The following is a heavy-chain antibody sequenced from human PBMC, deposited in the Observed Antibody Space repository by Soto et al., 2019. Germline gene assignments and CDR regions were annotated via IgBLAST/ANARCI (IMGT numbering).Heavy chain of an antibody. CDR2: IKKDGSEN. D-gene: IGHD6-19*01. CDR1: DFTFRNNW. CDR3: ARDHINGWKFDY. Sequence: EVQLVESGGGLVQPGGPLSLSCAAPDFTFRNNWRSWFPQAPGKGLEWVANIKKDGSENYYVDSVKGRFTTSRDNTKNSFYLQMNSLRAEDTAVYYCARDHINGWKFDYWGRGTLVTVSS. V-gene: IGHV3-7*01. J-gene: IGHJ4*02.